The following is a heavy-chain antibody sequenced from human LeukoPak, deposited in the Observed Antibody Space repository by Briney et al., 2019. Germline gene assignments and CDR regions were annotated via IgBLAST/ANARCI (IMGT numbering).Heavy chain of an antibody. CDR1: VFIFSNHA. CDR3: ARDTEPRFDH. D-gene: IGHD4-11*01. Sequence: GGSLRLSCAASVFIFSNHAFHWVRQAPGKGLEWVALISYDGGIEHYADSVRGRFTISRDNSKNTVYLHMSSLRPEDTAIYYCARDTEPRFDHWGQGALVTVSS. V-gene: IGHV3-30*04. J-gene: IGHJ4*02. CDR2: ISYDGGIE.